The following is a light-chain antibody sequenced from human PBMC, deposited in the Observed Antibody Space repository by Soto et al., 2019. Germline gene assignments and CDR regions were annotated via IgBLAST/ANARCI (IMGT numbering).Light chain of an antibody. Sequence: DIQMTQSPSSLSASVGDRVTITCRTSQSMDNYLNWYQQKPGKAPKLLMFAASTLQIGVPSRFSGSGSETDFTLTISSLQPEALATYYCQQSYTTLFTFGPGTKVDLK. CDR3: QQSYTTLFT. CDR1: QSMDNY. V-gene: IGKV1-39*01. CDR2: AAS. J-gene: IGKJ3*01.